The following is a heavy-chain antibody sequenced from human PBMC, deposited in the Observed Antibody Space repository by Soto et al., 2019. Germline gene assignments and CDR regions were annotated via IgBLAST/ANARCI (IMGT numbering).Heavy chain of an antibody. CDR3: ARGRGYSGDDHYYYFDMDV. D-gene: IGHD5-12*01. V-gene: IGHV1-69*01. CDR2: SIPIFGTA. CDR1: GGTFNNYP. Sequence: QVQLVQSGAEVKKPASSVKVSCKASGGTFNNYPITWVRQAPGEGLEWMGGSIPIFGTANYAQNFQGRVTISVDESTSKAYMELSSLRSEDTAVYYCARGRGYSGDDHYYYFDMDVWRQGTTVTVSS. J-gene: IGHJ6*02.